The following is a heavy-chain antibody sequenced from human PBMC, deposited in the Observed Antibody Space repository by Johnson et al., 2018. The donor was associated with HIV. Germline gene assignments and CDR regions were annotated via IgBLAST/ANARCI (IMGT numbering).Heavy chain of an antibody. CDR1: GFTFSSYA. CDR2: ISHDGSNK. J-gene: IGHJ3*02. D-gene: IGHD6-6*01. Sequence: QVQLVESGGGVVQPGRSLRLSCAASGFTFSSYAMHWARQAPGKGLEWVAVISHDGSNKYYADSVKGRFTISRDNSKNTLYLQMNSLRAEDTAVYYCARDLPAIAARPGGAFDIWGQGTMVTVSS. V-gene: IGHV3-30*04. CDR3: ARDLPAIAARPGGAFDI.